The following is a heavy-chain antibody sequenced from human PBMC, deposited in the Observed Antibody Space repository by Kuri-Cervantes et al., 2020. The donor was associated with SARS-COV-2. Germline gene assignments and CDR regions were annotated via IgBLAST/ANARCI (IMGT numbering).Heavy chain of an antibody. D-gene: IGHD5-12*01. J-gene: IGHJ4*02. Sequence: SETLSLTCTVSGGSINSGSYYRGWIRQPPGKGLEWIGSIYYSGTSYYNPSLKSRVTISVDTSTNQFSLKLSSVTAADTAVYYCARLAPESPFDYWGQGTLVTVSS. CDR1: GGSINSGSYY. CDR2: IYYSGTS. CDR3: ARLAPESPFDY. V-gene: IGHV4-39*01.